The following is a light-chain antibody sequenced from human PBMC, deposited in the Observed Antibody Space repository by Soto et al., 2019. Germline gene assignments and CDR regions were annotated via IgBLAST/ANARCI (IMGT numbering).Light chain of an antibody. Sequence: DIQLTQSPSSLSASVGDKVTITCRASQSIRSYLNWVQQKPGKAPKLLIYDASSLQTGVPSRFSGSGSGTDFSLTIGSLQPEDFATYYCQQSYSTPPWTFGQGTKVEIK. V-gene: IGKV1-39*01. CDR3: QQSYSTPPWT. CDR2: DAS. J-gene: IGKJ1*01. CDR1: QSIRSY.